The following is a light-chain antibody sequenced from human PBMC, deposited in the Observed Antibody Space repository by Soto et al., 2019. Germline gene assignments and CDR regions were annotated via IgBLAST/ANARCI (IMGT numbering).Light chain of an antibody. CDR3: QQYENGPPVT. J-gene: IGKJ4*01. V-gene: IGKV3-15*01. Sequence: EIVMTQSPATLSVSPGERGTLSCRASQNIRRNLAWYQQKPGQAPRLLIYHASTRATGIPARFTGGGSGTEFTLTISSLQSEDFALYYCQQYENGPPVTFGGGTKVEIK. CDR1: QNIRRN. CDR2: HAS.